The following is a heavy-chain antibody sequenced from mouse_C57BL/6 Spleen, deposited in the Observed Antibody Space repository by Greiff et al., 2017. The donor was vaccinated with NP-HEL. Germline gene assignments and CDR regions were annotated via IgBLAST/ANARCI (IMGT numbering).Heavy chain of an antibody. D-gene: IGHD1-1*01. V-gene: IGHV1-78*01. J-gene: IGHJ4*01. CDR1: GYTFTDHT. Sequence: VQLQQSDAELVKPGASVKISCKVSGYTFTDHTIHWMKQRPEQGLEWIGYIYPRDGSTKYNEKFKGKATLTADKSSSTAYMQINSLTSEDSAVYFCARVDYYGLYAMDYWGQGTSVTVSS. CDR2: IYPRDGST. CDR3: ARVDYYGLYAMDY.